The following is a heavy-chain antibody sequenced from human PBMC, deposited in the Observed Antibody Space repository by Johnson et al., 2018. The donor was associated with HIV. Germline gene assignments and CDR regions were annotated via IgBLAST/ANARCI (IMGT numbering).Heavy chain of an antibody. J-gene: IGHJ3*02. CDR1: GFTFDDYA. D-gene: IGHD6-6*01. CDR3: AKVHSSSSLNGAFDI. CDR2: ISWNSGSI. V-gene: IGHV3-9*01. Sequence: VQLVESGGGLVQPGRSLRLSCAASGFTFDDYAMHWVRQAPGKGLEWVSGISWNSGSIGYADSVKGRFTISRDNAKNSLYLQMNSLRAEDTAVYYCAKVHSSSSLNGAFDIWGQGTMVIVSS.